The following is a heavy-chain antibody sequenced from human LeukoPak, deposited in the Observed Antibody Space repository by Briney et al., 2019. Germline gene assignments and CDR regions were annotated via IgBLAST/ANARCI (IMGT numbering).Heavy chain of an antibody. V-gene: IGHV3-15*01. CDR2: FKGKTDGGTT. Sequence: GGSLRLSCAASGLTFSNAWMSWVRQAPGKGLEWVGRFKGKTDGGTTDYAAPVKGRFTISRDDSNNTLYLQMNSLKTEDTAVYYCTTDRAYLGPWGQGTLVTVSS. D-gene: IGHD1-26*01. J-gene: IGHJ5*02. CDR1: GLTFSNAW. CDR3: TTDRAYLGP.